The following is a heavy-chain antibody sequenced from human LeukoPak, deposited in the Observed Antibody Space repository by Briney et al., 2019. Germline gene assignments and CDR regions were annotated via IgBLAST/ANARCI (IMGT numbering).Heavy chain of an antibody. CDR1: GGSISSYY. D-gene: IGHD6-19*01. CDR3: ARRMPAGTVDY. J-gene: IGHJ4*02. V-gene: IGHV4-59*01. Sequence: SETLSLTCTVSGGSISSYYWSWVRQPPGKGLEWIGYIYYSGSTNYNPSLKSRVSISVDTSKNQFSLKLGSATAADTAVYYCARRMPAGTVDYWGQGTLVTVSS. CDR2: IYYSGST.